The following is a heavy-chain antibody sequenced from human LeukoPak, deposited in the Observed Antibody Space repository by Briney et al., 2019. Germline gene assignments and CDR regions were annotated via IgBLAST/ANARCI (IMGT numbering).Heavy chain of an antibody. CDR3: ARGTPYPRPHWFTYYYDSSGYYFDY. D-gene: IGHD3-22*01. CDR1: GGSFSGYY. V-gene: IGHV4-34*01. Sequence: SETLSLTCAVYGGSFSGYYWGWIRQPPGKGLEWIGSIYYSGSTYYNPSLKSRVTISVDTSKNQFSLKLSSVTAADTAVYYCARGTPYPRPHWFTYYYDSSGYYFDYWGQGTLVTVSS. CDR2: IYYSGST. J-gene: IGHJ4*02.